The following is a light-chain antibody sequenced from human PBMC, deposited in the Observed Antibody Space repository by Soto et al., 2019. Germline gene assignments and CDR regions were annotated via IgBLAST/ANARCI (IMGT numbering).Light chain of an antibody. V-gene: IGKV3-15*01. CDR1: QSVSSD. Sequence: ILMTQSPATLSVSPGDRSTLSCRSIQSVSSDLAWYQQKPGQAPRLLIFGASTRATDIPARFSGSGSGTEFTLTISSLQSEDFAVYYCQQYSNWPPVLTFGGGTKVDIK. J-gene: IGKJ4*01. CDR2: GAS. CDR3: QQYSNWPPVLT.